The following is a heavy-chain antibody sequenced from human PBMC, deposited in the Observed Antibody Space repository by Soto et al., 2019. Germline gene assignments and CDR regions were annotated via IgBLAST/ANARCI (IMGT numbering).Heavy chain of an antibody. D-gene: IGHD3-3*01. CDR2: IKSKTHGGTT. CDR1: GFTFSDAW. Sequence: PGGSLRLSCAASGFTFSDAWINWVRQAPGKGLEWVGRIKSKTHGGTTDFAAPVKGGFAISRDDSKNMVYLQMNSLKTEDTGIYYCTTVDDFWSGYYGVGNYYYCMVVWGQGPTLTVSS. V-gene: IGHV3-15*07. CDR3: TTVDDFWSGYYGVGNYYYCMVV. J-gene: IGHJ6*02.